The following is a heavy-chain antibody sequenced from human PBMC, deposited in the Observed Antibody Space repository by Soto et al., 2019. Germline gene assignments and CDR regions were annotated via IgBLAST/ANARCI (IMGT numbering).Heavy chain of an antibody. Sequence: SETLSLTCTVSGGSISSGGYYWSWIRQHPGKGLEWIGYIYYSGSTYYNPSLKSRVTISVDTSKNQFSLKLSSVPAADTAVYYCARGQGYCSGGSLCFPMIWGQGTLVTVSS. V-gene: IGHV4-31*03. CDR3: ARGQGYCSGGSLCFPMI. CDR2: IYYSGST. J-gene: IGHJ4*02. D-gene: IGHD2-15*01. CDR1: GGSISSGGYY.